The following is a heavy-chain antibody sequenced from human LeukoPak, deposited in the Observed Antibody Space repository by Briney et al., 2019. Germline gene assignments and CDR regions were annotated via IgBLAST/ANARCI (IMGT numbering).Heavy chain of an antibody. Sequence: ASVKVSCKASGYTFTSYGISWVRQAPGQGLEWMGWISAYNGNTNYAQKLQGRVTMTTDTSTSTAYMELRSLRSDDTAVYYCARVGSSRRGYYYYYMDVWGKGTTVTVSS. V-gene: IGHV1-18*01. CDR2: ISAYNGNT. J-gene: IGHJ6*03. D-gene: IGHD6-13*01. CDR3: ARVGSSRRGYYYYYMDV. CDR1: GYTFTSYG.